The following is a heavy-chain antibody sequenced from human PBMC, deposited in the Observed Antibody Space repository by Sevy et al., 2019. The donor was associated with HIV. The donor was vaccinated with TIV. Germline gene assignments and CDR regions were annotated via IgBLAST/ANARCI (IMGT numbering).Heavy chain of an antibody. CDR2: SYPGDSDT. CDR3: VRARHGDYPFDY. Sequence: GESLKISCKGSGYSFTSYWIGWVRQVPGKGLEWMGISYPGDSDTRYSPSFQGRVTISADKSISTAYLQWSGLKASDTAMYYCVRARHGDYPFDYWGQGTLVTVSS. CDR1: GYSFTSYW. D-gene: IGHD4-17*01. V-gene: IGHV5-51*01. J-gene: IGHJ4*02.